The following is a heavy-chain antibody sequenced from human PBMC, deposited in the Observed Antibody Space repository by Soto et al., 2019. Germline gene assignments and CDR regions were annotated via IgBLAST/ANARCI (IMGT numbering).Heavy chain of an antibody. CDR3: ERGGSSWLEYFQH. Sequence: SETLSLTCTVSGGSISSYYWSWIRQPPGKGLEWIGYIYSSGSTNYNPSLKSRITISVDTSKNQFSLKLSSVTAADTAVYYCERGGSSWLEYFQHWGQGTLVTVSS. J-gene: IGHJ1*01. D-gene: IGHD6-13*01. V-gene: IGHV4-59*01. CDR1: GGSISSYY. CDR2: IYSSGST.